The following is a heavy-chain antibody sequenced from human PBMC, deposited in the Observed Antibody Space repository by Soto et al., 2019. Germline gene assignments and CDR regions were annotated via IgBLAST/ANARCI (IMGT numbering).Heavy chain of an antibody. V-gene: IGHV4-34*01. CDR3: ARVGSSTWFVEGHWFDP. Sequence: SETLSLTCAVYGGSFGGYYWSWIRQTPGKGLEWIGEINDNGNTNYNPSLTGRATISVDTSKKRFSLKLISMTAADTALYYCARVGSSTWFVEGHWFDPWGQGTLVTVSS. J-gene: IGHJ5*02. CDR2: INDNGNT. CDR1: GGSFGGYY. D-gene: IGHD3-10*01.